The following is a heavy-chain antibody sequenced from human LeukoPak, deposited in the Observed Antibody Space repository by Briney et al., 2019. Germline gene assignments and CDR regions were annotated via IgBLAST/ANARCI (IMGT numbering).Heavy chain of an antibody. J-gene: IGHJ4*02. CDR3: AKDLIAVAGIDY. Sequence: PGGSLRLSCAASGFTFSSYGMHWARQAPGKGLEWVAVISYDGSNKYYADSVKGRFTISRENSKHTLYLQMNSLKPEDTALYYCAKDLIAVAGIDYWGQGTLVTVSS. V-gene: IGHV3-30*18. CDR2: ISYDGSNK. D-gene: IGHD6-19*01. CDR1: GFTFSSYG.